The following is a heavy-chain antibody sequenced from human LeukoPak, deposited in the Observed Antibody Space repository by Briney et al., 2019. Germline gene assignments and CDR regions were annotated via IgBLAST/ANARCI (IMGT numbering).Heavy chain of an antibody. CDR2: ISGSGGST. CDR3: AKVYSLMVRGVIEDY. V-gene: IGHV3-23*01. CDR1: GFTFSSYA. D-gene: IGHD3-10*01. J-gene: IGHJ4*02. Sequence: GGSLRLSCAASGFTFSSYAMSWVRQAPGKGLEWVSAISGSGGSTYYADSVKGRFTISRDNSKHTLYLQMNSLRAEDTAVYYCAKVYSLMVRGVIEDYWGQGTLVTVSS.